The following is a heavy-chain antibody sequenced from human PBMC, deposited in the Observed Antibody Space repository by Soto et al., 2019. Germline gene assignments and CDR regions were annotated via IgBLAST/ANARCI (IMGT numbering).Heavy chain of an antibody. J-gene: IGHJ6*02. CDR2: IMPILRTP. CDR3: ARDNDRPQLGGNYYYILDV. V-gene: IGHV1-69*12. Sequence: QVQLEQSGAEVKKPGSSVKVSCKASGGTFRNSAISWVRQAPGHGLEWMGGIMPILRTPDYAQKFQGRVTITADESTSTAYMELSGLRSDDTAVYYCARDNDRPQLGGNYYYILDVWGQGTTVTVSS. D-gene: IGHD1-1*01. CDR1: GGTFRNSA.